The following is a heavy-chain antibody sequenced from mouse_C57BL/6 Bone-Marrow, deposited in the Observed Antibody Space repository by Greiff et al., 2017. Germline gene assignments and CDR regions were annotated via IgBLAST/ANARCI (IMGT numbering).Heavy chain of an antibody. V-gene: IGHV5-9-1*02. D-gene: IGHD2-4*01. Sequence: EVMLVESGEGLVKPGGSLKLSCAASGFTFSSYAMSWVRQTPEKRLEWVAYISRGGGYIYYADTVKGRFTISRDNARNTLYLQMSMLKSEDTAMYYCTRDLYYDYYGYYAMDYWGQGTSVTVSA. CDR1: GFTFSSYA. CDR2: ISRGGGYI. J-gene: IGHJ4*01. CDR3: TRDLYYDYYGYYAMDY.